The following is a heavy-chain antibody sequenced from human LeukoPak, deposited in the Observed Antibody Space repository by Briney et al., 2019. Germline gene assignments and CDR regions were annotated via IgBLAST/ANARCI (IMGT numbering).Heavy chain of an antibody. Sequence: GGSLRLSCAASGFTVSSNYMSWVRQAPGKGLVWVSRINTDGSSTSYADSVKGRFTISRDNAKNTLYLQMNSPRAEDTAVYYCARAGGRWFDPWGQGTLVTVSS. V-gene: IGHV3-74*01. D-gene: IGHD2-8*02. J-gene: IGHJ5*02. CDR1: GFTVSSNY. CDR2: INTDGSST. CDR3: ARAGGRWFDP.